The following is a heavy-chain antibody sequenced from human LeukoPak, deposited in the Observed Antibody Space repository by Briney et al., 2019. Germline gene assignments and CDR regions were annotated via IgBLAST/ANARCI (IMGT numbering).Heavy chain of an antibody. Sequence: PGRSLRLSCAASGFTFSSYAIHWVRQAPGKGLEWVAVISYDGSNKYYADSVKGRFTISRDNRKNLLHLQMNSLRPDDSAVYYCVKDLGSAITSALALDVWGQGTTVTVSS. D-gene: IGHD2-15*01. CDR2: ISYDGSNK. V-gene: IGHV3-30*18. CDR1: GFTFSSYA. CDR3: VKDLGSAITSALALDV. J-gene: IGHJ6*02.